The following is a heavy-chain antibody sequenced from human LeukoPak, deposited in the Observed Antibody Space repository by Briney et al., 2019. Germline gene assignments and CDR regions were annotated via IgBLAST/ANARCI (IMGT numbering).Heavy chain of an antibody. CDR2: IIPILGIA. J-gene: IGHJ1*01. D-gene: IGHD3-9*01. V-gene: IGHV1-69*04. CDR1: GGTFSSYA. Sequence: SVKVSCKASGGTFSSYAISWVRQAPGQGLEWMGRIIPILGIANYAQKFQGRVTITADKSTSTAYMELSSLRSEDTAVYYCARDIWGEDYDILTETSAEYFQHWGQGTLVTVSS. CDR3: ARDIWGEDYDILTETSAEYFQH.